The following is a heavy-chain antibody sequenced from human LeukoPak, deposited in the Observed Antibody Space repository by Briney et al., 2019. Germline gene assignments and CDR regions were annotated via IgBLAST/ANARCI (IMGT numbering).Heavy chain of an antibody. Sequence: GGSLRLSCEASGFTFSSYAMSWVRQAPGKGLAWVSVISSSADSTYYADSVKGRFTNSRDNSKNTLYLQMNNLRAEDTAVYYCAKPLEKYTYGGNFDYWGQGLLVTVSS. CDR3: AKPLEKYTYGGNFDY. D-gene: IGHD4-23*01. CDR1: GFTFSSYA. V-gene: IGHV3-23*01. J-gene: IGHJ4*02. CDR2: ISSSADST.